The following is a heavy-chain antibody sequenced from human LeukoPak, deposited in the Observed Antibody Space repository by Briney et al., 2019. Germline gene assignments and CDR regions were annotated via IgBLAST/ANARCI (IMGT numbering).Heavy chain of an antibody. CDR2: TYSRGGST. Sequence: GGSLRLSCTAFGFTINNYAMHWVRQAPGKGLEIVSTTYSRGGSTDYANSVKDRFTISRDNSKNTLDLQMGSLRAEDMAVYYCARDTPNAWDYWGQGTLVTVSS. J-gene: IGHJ4*02. CDR3: ARDTPNAWDY. CDR1: GFTINNYA. D-gene: IGHD2-2*01. V-gene: IGHV3-64*01.